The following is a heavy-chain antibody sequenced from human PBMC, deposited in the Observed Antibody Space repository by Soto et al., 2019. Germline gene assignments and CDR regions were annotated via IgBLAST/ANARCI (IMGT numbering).Heavy chain of an antibody. J-gene: IGHJ6*02. CDR2: IYPGDSDT. CDR3: ARTSAAGKYYFGMDV. D-gene: IGHD6-13*01. CDR1: GYSFTSYW. V-gene: IGHV5-51*01. Sequence: GESLKISCKGSGYSFTSYWIGWVRQMPGKGLEWMGIIYPGDSDTRYSPSFQGQVTISADKSISTAYLQWSSLKASDTAMYYCARTSAAGKYYFGMDVWGQGTTVTVSS.